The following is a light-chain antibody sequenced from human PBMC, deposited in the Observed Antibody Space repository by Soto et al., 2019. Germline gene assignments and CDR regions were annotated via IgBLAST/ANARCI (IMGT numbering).Light chain of an antibody. J-gene: IGKJ5*01. CDR2: DAS. Sequence: ITQSPSTLSAFVGDRVTITCRASQSISSWLAWYQQKPGKAPKLLIYDASSLESGVPSRFSGSGSGTEFTLTITSLQPDDSATYYCQQCNRYPITFGQATVLEI. V-gene: IGKV1-5*01. CDR3: QQCNRYPIT. CDR1: QSISSW.